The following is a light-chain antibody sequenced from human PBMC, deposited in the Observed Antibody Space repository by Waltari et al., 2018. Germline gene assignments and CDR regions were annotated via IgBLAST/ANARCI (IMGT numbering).Light chain of an antibody. V-gene: IGKV1-39*01. CDR1: QRIPHY. CDR3: QQSYNTPLT. J-gene: IGKJ3*01. Sequence: DIQMTQSPSPLSASIGDRVTTTCRASQRIPHYLNWYQQKPRKAPKLLIYVASSLDSGVPSRFNGSGSGTDFTLTISSLQPEDFATYYCQQSYNTPLTFGPGTKVDI. CDR2: VAS.